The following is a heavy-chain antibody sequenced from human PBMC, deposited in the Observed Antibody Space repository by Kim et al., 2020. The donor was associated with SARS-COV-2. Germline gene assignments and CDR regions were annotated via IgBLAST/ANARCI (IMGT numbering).Heavy chain of an antibody. CDR1: GFTFSTYA. J-gene: IGHJ4*02. CDR2: MSASGASI. Sequence: GGSLRLSCAASGFTFSTYAMAWVRQAPGKGLEWVSGMSASGASIYYTDSVRGRFTISRDNSKNTLFLQMNSLGADDTAVYYCAKAEGADMAYFDHWCQRTLVTVSS. D-gene: IGHD3-9*01. CDR3: AKAEGADMAYFDH. V-gene: IGHV3-23*01.